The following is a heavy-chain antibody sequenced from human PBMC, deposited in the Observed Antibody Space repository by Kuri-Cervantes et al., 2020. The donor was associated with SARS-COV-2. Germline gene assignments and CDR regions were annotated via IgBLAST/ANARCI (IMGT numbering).Heavy chain of an antibody. CDR2: IWYDGSNK. J-gene: IGHJ4*02. D-gene: IGHD1-1*01. CDR3: ALNYYFNY. CDR1: GFTFSSFG. V-gene: IGHV3-33*08. Sequence: GESLKISCAASGFTFSSFGMHWVRQAPGKGLEWVALIWYDGSNKYYADSVKGRFTISRDNSKNTLYLQMNSLRAEDTAVYYCALNYYFNYWGQGTLVTVSS.